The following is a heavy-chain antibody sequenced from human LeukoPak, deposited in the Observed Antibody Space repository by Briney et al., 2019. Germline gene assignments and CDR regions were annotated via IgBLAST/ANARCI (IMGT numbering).Heavy chain of an antibody. D-gene: IGHD3-3*01. J-gene: IGHJ4*02. CDR2: IKSKTDGGTT. V-gene: IGHV3-15*01. Sequence: PGGSLRLSCAASGFTFSNAWMSWVRQAPGKGLEWVGRIKSKTDGGTTDYAAPVKGRFTISRDDSKNTLYLQMNSLKTEDTAVYYCTSYDFWSGYPTYPLHEYWGQGTLVTVSS. CDR1: GFTFSNAW. CDR3: TSYDFWSGYPTYPLHEY.